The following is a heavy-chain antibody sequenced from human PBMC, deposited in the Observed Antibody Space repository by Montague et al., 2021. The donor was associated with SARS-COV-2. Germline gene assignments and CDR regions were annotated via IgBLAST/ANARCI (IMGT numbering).Heavy chain of an antibody. V-gene: IGHV3-23*01. CDR3: ASFGMGSGGRGYSVDY. J-gene: IGHJ4*02. Sequence: SLRLSCAASRFTFSSYSMSWVRQAPGKGLEWVSCISASSGNTYYADSVKGRFTISRDNAKNTLYLQMNSLRAEDTAVYYCASFGMGSGGRGYSVDYWGQGTLVTVSS. D-gene: IGHD2-15*01. CDR1: RFTFSSYS. CDR2: ISASSGNT.